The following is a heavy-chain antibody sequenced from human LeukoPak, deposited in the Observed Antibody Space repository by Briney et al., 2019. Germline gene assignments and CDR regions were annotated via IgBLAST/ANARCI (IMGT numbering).Heavy chain of an antibody. CDR2: IKQDGSEK. J-gene: IGHJ4*02. CDR1: GFTFSSSW. Sequence: GGSLRLSCAASGFTFSSSWMSWVRQAPAKGLEWVANIKQDGSEKYYVDSVKGRFTISRDNTKNSLYLQMDSLRAEDTAVYYCARISIAVAGADYWGQGTLVTVSS. D-gene: IGHD6-19*01. V-gene: IGHV3-7*01. CDR3: ARISIAVAGADY.